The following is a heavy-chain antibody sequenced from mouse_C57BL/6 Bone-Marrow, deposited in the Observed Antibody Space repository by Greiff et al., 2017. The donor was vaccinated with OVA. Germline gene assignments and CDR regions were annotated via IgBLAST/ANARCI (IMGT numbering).Heavy chain of an antibody. CDR3: ASTTVVWYFDV. J-gene: IGHJ1*03. V-gene: IGHV5-17*01. Sequence: EVQVVESGGGLVKPGGSLKLSCAASGFTFSDYGMHWVRQAPEKGLEWVAYISSGSSTIYYADTVKGRFTISRDNAKNTLFLQRTSLRSEDTAMYYCASTTVVWYFDVWGTGTTVTVSS. CDR1: GFTFSDYG. D-gene: IGHD1-1*01. CDR2: ISSGSSTI.